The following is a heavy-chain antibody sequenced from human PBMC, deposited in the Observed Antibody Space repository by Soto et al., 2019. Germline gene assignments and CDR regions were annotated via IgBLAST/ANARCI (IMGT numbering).Heavy chain of an antibody. Sequence: GASVKVSCKASGGTFSSYTISWVRQAPGQGLEWMGRIIPILGIANYAQKFQGRVTITADKSTSTAYMELSSLRSEDTTVYYCASDKGWVAAAATLLDEWGQGTLVTVSS. D-gene: IGHD6-25*01. CDR1: GGTFSSYT. V-gene: IGHV1-69*02. J-gene: IGHJ4*02. CDR2: IIPILGIA. CDR3: ASDKGWVAAAATLLDE.